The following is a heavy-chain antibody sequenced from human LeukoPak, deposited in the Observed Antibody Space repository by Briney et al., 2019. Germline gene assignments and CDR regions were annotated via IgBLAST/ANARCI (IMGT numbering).Heavy chain of an antibody. CDR2: ISSSSSYI. CDR1: GFTFSNAW. V-gene: IGHV3-21*01. Sequence: GGSLRLSCAASGFTFSNAWMSWVRQAPGKGLEWVSSISSSSSYIYYADSVKGRFTISRDNAKNSLYLQMNSLRAEDTAVYYCARDISYSSSWYLGYWGQGTLVTVSS. CDR3: ARDISYSSSWYLGY. D-gene: IGHD6-13*01. J-gene: IGHJ4*02.